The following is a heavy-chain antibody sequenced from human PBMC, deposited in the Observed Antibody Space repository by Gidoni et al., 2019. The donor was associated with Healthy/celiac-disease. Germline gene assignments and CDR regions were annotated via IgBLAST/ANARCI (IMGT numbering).Heavy chain of an antibody. D-gene: IGHD6-6*01. CDR2: IKQDGSEK. J-gene: IGHJ4*02. Sequence: EVQLVESGGGLFQPGGSLRLSCAASGFTFRRYWMSGVRQAPGKGLEWVAKIKQDGSEKYYVDSVKGRFTISRDNAKNSLYLQMNSLRAEDTAVYYCASAGGAARPAQFDYWGQGTLVTVSS. V-gene: IGHV3-7*03. CDR3: ASAGGAARPAQFDY. CDR1: GFTFRRYW.